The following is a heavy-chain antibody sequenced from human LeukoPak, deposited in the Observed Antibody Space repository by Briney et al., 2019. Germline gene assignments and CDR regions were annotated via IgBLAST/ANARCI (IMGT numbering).Heavy chain of an antibody. J-gene: IGHJ3*02. Sequence: PGGSLRLSCAASGFTFSSYSMNWVRQAPGKGLEWVSSISSSSSYIYYADSVKGRFTISRDNAKNSLYLQMNSLRAEDTAVYYCASLPDTAMVTSVFGDAFDIWGQGTMVTVSS. CDR2: ISSSSSYI. D-gene: IGHD5-18*01. CDR1: GFTFSSYS. CDR3: ASLPDTAMVTSVFGDAFDI. V-gene: IGHV3-21*01.